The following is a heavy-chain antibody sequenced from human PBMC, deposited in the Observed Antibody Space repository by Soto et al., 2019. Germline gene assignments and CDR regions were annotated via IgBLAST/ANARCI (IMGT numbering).Heavy chain of an antibody. CDR1: GFTFTDYH. V-gene: IGHV3-11*06. J-gene: IGHJ4*02. CDR2: ISETGSHT. D-gene: IGHD7-27*01. CDR3: ARSLRATSPLTF. Sequence: PGGSLRLSCEASGFTFTDYHMSWIRQAPGKGLEWVALISETGSHTAYAESVKGRFTISRDNARPSVFLQMNSLRSDDTAMYFCARSLRATSPLTFWGQGTPVTVSS.